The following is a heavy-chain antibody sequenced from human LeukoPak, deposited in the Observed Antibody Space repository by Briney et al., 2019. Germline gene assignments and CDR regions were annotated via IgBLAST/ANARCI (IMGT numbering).Heavy chain of an antibody. J-gene: IGHJ3*02. D-gene: IGHD6-13*01. V-gene: IGHV4-61*02. CDR3: ARLQQPPAFDI. CDR2: IYTSGST. Sequence: SQTLSLTCTVSGGSISSGSYYWSWIRQPAGKGLEWIGRIYTSGSTNYNPSLKSRVTMSVDTSKNQFSLKLSSVTAADTAVYYCARLQQPPAFDIWGQGTMVTVSS. CDR1: GGSISSGSYY.